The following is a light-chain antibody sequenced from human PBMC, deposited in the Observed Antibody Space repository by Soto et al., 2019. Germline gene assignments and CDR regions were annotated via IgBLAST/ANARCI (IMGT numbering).Light chain of an antibody. CDR2: AAS. J-gene: IGKJ3*01. V-gene: IGKV1-27*01. Sequence: SQMTQSPSSLSASIGDRVTITCRTSQDSGNDLAWFQQKPGKVPKLLISAASTLQSGVPSRFSGSGSGTDFTLTISSLQPEDVSTYYCQKYKSAPCTFGPRTKVDIK. CDR3: QKYKSAPCT. CDR1: QDSGND.